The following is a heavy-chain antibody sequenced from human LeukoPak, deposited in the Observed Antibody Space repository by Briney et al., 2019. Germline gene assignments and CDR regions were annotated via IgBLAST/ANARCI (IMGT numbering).Heavy chain of an antibody. CDR3: ARGDYCSVGSCHSRY. V-gene: IGHV1-69*04. CDR2: IIPILGIA. Sequence: ASVKVSCKASGGTFSSYAISWVRQAPGQGLEWMGRIIPILGIANYAQKFQGRVTITADESTSTAYMELSSLRSEDTAVYYCARGDYCSVGSCHSRYWGQGTLVTVSS. D-gene: IGHD2-15*01. J-gene: IGHJ4*02. CDR1: GGTFSSYA.